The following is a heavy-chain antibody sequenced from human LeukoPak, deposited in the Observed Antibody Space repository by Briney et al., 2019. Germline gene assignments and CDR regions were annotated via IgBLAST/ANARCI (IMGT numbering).Heavy chain of an antibody. Sequence: SQTLALTCTVSGRSISSGGYYWRSIRQPPGKVVERIEYIYHSGSTYYNPSLKSRVTISGATSKNQFSLKLSSVTAADTAVYYCARGRSDILTGYYWLDYWGQGTLVTVSS. CDR1: GRSISSGGYY. CDR3: ARGRSDILTGYYWLDY. V-gene: IGHV4-31*03. J-gene: IGHJ4*02. CDR2: IYHSGST. D-gene: IGHD3-9*01.